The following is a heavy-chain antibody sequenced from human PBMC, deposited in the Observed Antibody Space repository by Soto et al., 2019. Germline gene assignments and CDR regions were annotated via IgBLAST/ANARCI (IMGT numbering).Heavy chain of an antibody. CDR1: GGSIYRSGYY. J-gene: IGHJ5*02. D-gene: IGHD2-15*01. CDR3: GKVLVGATGHTDSDP. CDR2: IDYNGVT. V-gene: IGHV4-39*01. Sequence: SETLSLTCTVSGGSIYRSGYYWGWIRQPPGRGLEWIGNIDYNGVTYSNPSLKSRVTISRDTSKNQFSLKLTSVTAADTALYYCGKVLVGATGHTDSDPWGPGTLVTVSS.